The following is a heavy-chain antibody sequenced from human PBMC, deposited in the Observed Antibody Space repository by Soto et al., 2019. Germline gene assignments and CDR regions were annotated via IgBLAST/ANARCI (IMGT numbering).Heavy chain of an antibody. V-gene: IGHV3-7*01. CDR2: IKQDGSEK. Sequence: GGSLRLSCAASGFTFSSYWMSWVRQAPGKGLEWVANIKQDGSEKYYVDSVKGRFTISRDNAKNSLYLQMNSLRAEDTAVYYCARYLSGDDYYYYYYMDVWGKGTTVTVSS. CDR1: GFTFSSYW. J-gene: IGHJ6*03. CDR3: ARYLSGDDYYYYYYMDV.